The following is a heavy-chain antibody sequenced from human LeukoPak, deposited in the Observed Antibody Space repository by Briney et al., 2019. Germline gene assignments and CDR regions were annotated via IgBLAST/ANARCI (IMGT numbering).Heavy chain of an antibody. CDR1: GFTFSSYA. V-gene: IGHV3-23*01. Sequence: GGSLTLSCAAAGFTFSSYAMSWVRQAQGKGLEWVSAFSGGGGGGSTFYADSVKGRFTISRDNSKSTLYLQMNSLRAEDTALYYCARASDSTGYPQLPFDYWGQGTLVTVSS. D-gene: IGHD3-22*01. CDR2: FSGGGGGGST. CDR3: ARASDSTGYPQLPFDY. J-gene: IGHJ4*02.